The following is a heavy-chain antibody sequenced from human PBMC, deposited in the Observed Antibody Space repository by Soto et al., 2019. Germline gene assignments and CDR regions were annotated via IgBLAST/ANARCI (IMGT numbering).Heavy chain of an antibody. V-gene: IGHV3-33*01. Sequence: QVQLVESGGGVVQPGTSLRLSCEASGFTFSGFGMHWVRQAPGKGLEWVAVIWYDGSKKYYADCVKGRFTISRDNSKTARDLQMTSVGAEDTAVYYCARGRGGSYGGNSAHFDIWGQGTLVTVSS. J-gene: IGHJ3*02. CDR3: ARGRGGSYGGNSAHFDI. CDR1: GFTFSGFG. CDR2: IWYDGSKK. D-gene: IGHD4-17*01.